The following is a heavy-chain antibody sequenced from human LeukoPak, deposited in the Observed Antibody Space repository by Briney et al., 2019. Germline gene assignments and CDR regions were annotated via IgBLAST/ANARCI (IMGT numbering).Heavy chain of an antibody. CDR3: ARGGVDTNY. Sequence: ASVKVSCKASGYTFTGYYMHWVRQAPGQGLEWMGWINPNSGNTGYAQKFQGRVTMTRNTSISTAYMELSSLRSEDTAVYYCARGGVDTNYWGQGTLVTVSS. J-gene: IGHJ4*02. CDR2: INPNSGNT. D-gene: IGHD5-18*01. CDR1: GYTFTGYY. V-gene: IGHV1-8*02.